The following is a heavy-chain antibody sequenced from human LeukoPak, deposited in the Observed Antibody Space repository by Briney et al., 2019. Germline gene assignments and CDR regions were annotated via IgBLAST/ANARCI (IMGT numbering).Heavy chain of an antibody. V-gene: IGHV4-4*07. CDR2: IYNTGSA. CDR3: ARGSVTNPAIGFDP. D-gene: IGHD3-3*01. Sequence: PSETLSLTCKVSGASISSFYWGWIRQPAGKGLEWIGRIYNTGSANYNPSLQSRVTMSLDTSKNQLSLKVKSVTAADTAVYYCARGSVTNPAIGFDPWGQGTLVTVSS. CDR1: GASISSFY. J-gene: IGHJ5*02.